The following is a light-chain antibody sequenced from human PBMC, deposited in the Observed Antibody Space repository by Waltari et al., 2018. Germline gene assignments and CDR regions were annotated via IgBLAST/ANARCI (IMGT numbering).Light chain of an antibody. CDR3: QQYYRSRT. V-gene: IGKV4-1*01. CDR2: WAS. Sequence: QSVLYSSNNKNYLAWYQQKPGQPPKLLIRWASTRESGVPDRFSGSGSGTDFTLTISSLRAEDVAVYYCQQYYRSRTFGQGTRVEIK. J-gene: IGKJ1*01. CDR1: QSVLYSSNNKNY.